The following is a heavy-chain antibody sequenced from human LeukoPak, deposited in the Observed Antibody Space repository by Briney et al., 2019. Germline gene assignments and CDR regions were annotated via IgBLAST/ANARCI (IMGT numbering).Heavy chain of an antibody. CDR1: GGTFSSYA. CDR2: IIPIFGTA. J-gene: IGHJ4*02. D-gene: IGHD3-10*01. Sequence: SVKVSCKASGGTFSSYAISWVRQAPGQGLEWMGGIIPIFGTANYAQKFQGRVTITADESTSTAYMELSSLRSEDTAVYYCARDTDYYGSGSYRDWGQGTLVTVSS. CDR3: ARDTDYYGSGSYRD. V-gene: IGHV1-69*13.